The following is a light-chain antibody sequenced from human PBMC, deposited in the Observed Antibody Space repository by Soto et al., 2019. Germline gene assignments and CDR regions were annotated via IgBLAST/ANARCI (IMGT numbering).Light chain of an antibody. V-gene: IGKV3-20*01. CDR3: QQFGGSPPSWT. CDR2: GAS. CDR1: QSVSSNS. J-gene: IGKJ1*01. Sequence: ESVLTQSPGTLSLSPGERAILSCRASQSVSSNSLAWYEQKPGQAPRLHIYGASSRATGTPDRFSGSGSGTDFTLTISRLEPEDFAVYYCQQFGGSPPSWTFGQGTKVEI.